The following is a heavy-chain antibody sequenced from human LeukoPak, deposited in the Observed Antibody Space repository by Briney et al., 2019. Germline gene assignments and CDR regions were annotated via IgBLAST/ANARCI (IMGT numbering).Heavy chain of an antibody. J-gene: IGHJ4*02. D-gene: IGHD2-2*02. V-gene: IGHV1-69*05. CDR3: ASSESIVAPAAILSVTGTMVY. CDR1: GGTFSSYA. CDR2: IIPIFGTA. Sequence: SVKVSCKASGGTFSSYAISWVRQAPGQGLEGMGGIIPIFGTATYAQKFEGRFTITTDESMRTAYMELSSLRSEDTAVYYCASSESIVAPAAILSVTGTMVYWGQGTLVTVSS.